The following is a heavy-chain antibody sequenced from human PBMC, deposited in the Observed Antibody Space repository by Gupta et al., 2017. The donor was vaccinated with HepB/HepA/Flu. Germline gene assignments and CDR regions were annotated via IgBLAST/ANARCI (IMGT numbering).Heavy chain of an antibody. CDR3: AHRRGQMAVDRDYFDY. D-gene: IGHD1-14*01. V-gene: IGHV2-5*02. CDR2: IYWDDDK. CDR1: GFSLTTPGAG. J-gene: IGHJ4*02. Sequence: QITLKESGPTLVKPTQTLTVTCPFSGFSLTTPGAGVGWIRQPPGKAPECLGLIYWDDDKRYNPSLRSRLTTTKDTSKNQVVLTMTNMDPSDTGTYYCAHRRGQMAVDRDYFDYWGQGILVTVSS.